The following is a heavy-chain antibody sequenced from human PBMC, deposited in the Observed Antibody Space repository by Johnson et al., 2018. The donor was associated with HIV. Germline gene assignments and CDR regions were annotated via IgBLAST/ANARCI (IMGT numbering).Heavy chain of an antibody. Sequence: QMQLVESGGGVMQPGKSLRLSCEASGFTFRSYAMHWVRQAPGKGLEWVAVISYDGSNKYYADSVKGRFTISRDNSKNTLYLQMNSLRAEDTAVYYCASVNSGAFNFWGQGTMVTVSS. D-gene: IGHD3-10*01. V-gene: IGHV3-30*14. J-gene: IGHJ3*01. CDR2: ISYDGSNK. CDR3: ASVNSGAFNF. CDR1: GFTFRSYA.